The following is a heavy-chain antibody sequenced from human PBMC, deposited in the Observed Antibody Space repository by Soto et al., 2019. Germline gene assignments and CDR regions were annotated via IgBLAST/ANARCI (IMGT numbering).Heavy chain of an antibody. Sequence: SETLSLTCTVSGGSISSGGYYWSWIRQHPGKGLEWIGYIYYSGSTYYNPSLKSRVTISVDKSKNQFSLKLSSVTAADTAVYYCARVKASGVNFDYWGQGTLVTVSS. D-gene: IGHD3-10*01. V-gene: IGHV4-31*03. J-gene: IGHJ4*02. CDR2: IYYSGST. CDR3: ARVKASGVNFDY. CDR1: GGSISSGGYY.